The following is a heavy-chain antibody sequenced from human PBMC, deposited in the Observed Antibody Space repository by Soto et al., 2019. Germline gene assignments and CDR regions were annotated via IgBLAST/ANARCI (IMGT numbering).Heavy chain of an antibody. V-gene: IGHV1-69*13. CDR3: GSTNYNPSLKSRVTISGDTSKNQFSLKLSSVTAADTAVYYCARDIGLPSLDDILTGYYKGYDAFDI. J-gene: IGHJ3*02. CDR1: GGTFSSYA. D-gene: IGHD3-10*01. Sequence: ASVKVSCKASGGTFSSYAISRVRQAPGQGLEWMGGIIPIFGTANYAQKFQGRVTITADESTSTAYMELSSLRSEDTAVYYCGSTNYNPSLKSRVTISGDTSKNQFSLKLSSVTAADTAVYYCARDIGLPSLDDILTGYYKGYDAFDIWGQGTMVTVSS. CDR2: IIPIFGTA.